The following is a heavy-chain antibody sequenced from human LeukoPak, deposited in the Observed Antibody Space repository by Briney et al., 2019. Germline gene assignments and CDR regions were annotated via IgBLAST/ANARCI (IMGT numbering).Heavy chain of an antibody. CDR1: GGSISSYY. CDR2: IYTSGST. V-gene: IGHV4-4*07. J-gene: IGHJ4*02. Sequence: SETLSLTCTVSGGSISSYYWSWIRQPAGKGLEWIGRIYTSGSTIYNPSLKSRVTMSVDTSKNQFSLKLSSVTAADTAVYYCAAFYGSGSYHSAFDYWGQGTLVTVSS. CDR3: AAFYGSGSYHSAFDY. D-gene: IGHD3-10*01.